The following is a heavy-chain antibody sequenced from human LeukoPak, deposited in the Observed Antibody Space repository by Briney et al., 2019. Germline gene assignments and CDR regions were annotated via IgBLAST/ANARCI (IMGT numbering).Heavy chain of an antibody. V-gene: IGHV1-18*01. J-gene: IGHJ4*02. D-gene: IGHD4-17*01. CDR3: TRDRGNTVIAGGDY. CDR1: GYTFTSYG. CDR2: ISTYNGDT. Sequence: ASVKVSCKASGYTFTSYGISWVRQAPGQGLEWMGWISTYNGDTKYEQKLQGRVTMTTDTSTGTAYMELRSLRSDDTAIFYCTRDRGNTVIAGGDYWGQGTLVTVSS.